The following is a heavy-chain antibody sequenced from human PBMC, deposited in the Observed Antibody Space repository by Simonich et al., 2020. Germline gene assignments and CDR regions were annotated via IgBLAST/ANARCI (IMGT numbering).Heavy chain of an antibody. CDR1: GYTFTGYY. CDR2: INPNSGGT. Sequence: QVPLVQSGAEVKKPGASVKVSCKASGYTFTGYYMHWVRQAPGQGREWNGWINPNSGGTKYAQKVQGRVTMTRDTSISTAYMELSRLRSDDTAVYYCARAFYSGSYSFDPCGQGTLVTVSS. D-gene: IGHD1-26*01. J-gene: IGHJ5*02. CDR3: ARAFYSGSYSFDP. V-gene: IGHV1-2*02.